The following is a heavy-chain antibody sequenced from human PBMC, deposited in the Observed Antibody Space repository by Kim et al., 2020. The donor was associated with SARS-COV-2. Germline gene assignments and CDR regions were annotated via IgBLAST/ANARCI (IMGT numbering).Heavy chain of an antibody. CDR3: AKGWRVGATYFDS. CDR1: GFTFSTYA. V-gene: IGHV3-23*01. Sequence: GGSLRLSCAASGFTFSTYAMNWVRQAPVKGLEWVSDISNGGDITHYADSVKGRFTISRDNSKNTLYLQMNSLTAEDTAVYYCAKGWRVGATYFDSWGQGTLVTVSS. CDR2: ISNGGDIT. J-gene: IGHJ4*02. D-gene: IGHD1-26*01.